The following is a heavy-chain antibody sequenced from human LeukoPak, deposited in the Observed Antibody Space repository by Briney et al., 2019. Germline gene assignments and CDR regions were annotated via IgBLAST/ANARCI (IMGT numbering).Heavy chain of an antibody. CDR2: ISGSGGGT. Sequence: HAGGSLRLSCAASGFTFSSYAMSWVCQAPGKGLEWVSAISGSGGGTYYANSVKGRFTISRDNSKKTLYLQMNSLRAEDTAVYYCAKTIVPAAIEYYFDYWGQGTLVTVSS. CDR3: AKTIVPAAIEYYFDY. CDR1: GFTFSSYA. V-gene: IGHV3-23*01. D-gene: IGHD2-2*01. J-gene: IGHJ4*02.